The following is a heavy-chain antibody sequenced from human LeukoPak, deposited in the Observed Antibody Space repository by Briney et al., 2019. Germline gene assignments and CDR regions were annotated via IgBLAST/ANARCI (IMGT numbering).Heavy chain of an antibody. V-gene: IGHV3-66*04. Sequence: GSLRLSCAASGFTVSSNYMSWVRQAPGKGLEWVSVIYSGGSTYYADSVKGRFTISRDNSKNTLYLQMNSLRAEDTAVYYCARHSGSYYVFDYWGQGTLVTVSS. CDR3: ARHSGSYYVFDY. CDR1: GFTVSSNY. J-gene: IGHJ4*02. D-gene: IGHD1-26*01. CDR2: IYSGGST.